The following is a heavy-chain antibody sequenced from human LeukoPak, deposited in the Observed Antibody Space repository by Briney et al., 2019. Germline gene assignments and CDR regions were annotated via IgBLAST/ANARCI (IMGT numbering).Heavy chain of an antibody. J-gene: IGHJ4*02. CDR3: ARGIPWLDPSAPDY. CDR1: GFTFSSYA. CDR2: ISYDGSNK. V-gene: IGHV3-30-3*01. D-gene: IGHD6-19*01. Sequence: RGSLRLSCAASGFTFSSYAMHWVRQAPGKGLEWVAVISYDGSNKYYADSVKGRFTISRDNSKNTLYLQMNSLRAEDTAVYYCARGIPWLDPSAPDYWGQGTLVTVSS.